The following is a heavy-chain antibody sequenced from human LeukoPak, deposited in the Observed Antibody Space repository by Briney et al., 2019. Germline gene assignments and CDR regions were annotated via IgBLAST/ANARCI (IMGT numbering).Heavy chain of an antibody. CDR2: ISSSSSYI. V-gene: IGHV3-21*01. CDR1: GFTFSSYS. J-gene: IGHJ6*02. CDR3: AREEKYSSGFNYYYGMDV. D-gene: IGHD6-19*01. Sequence: GGSLRLSCAASGFTFSSYSMNWVRQAPGKGLEWVSSISSSSSYIYYADSVKGRFTISRDNAKNSLYLQMNSLRAEDTAVYYCAREEKYSSGFNYYYGMDVWGQGTTVTVSS.